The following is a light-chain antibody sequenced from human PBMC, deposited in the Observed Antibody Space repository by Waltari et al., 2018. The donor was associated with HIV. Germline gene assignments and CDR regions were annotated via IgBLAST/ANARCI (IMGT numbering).Light chain of an antibody. Sequence: DIKLFQPPPSLSASVGDRGTITCRASQSISSYLDWYQQKPGKAPKLLIYAASSLQSGVPSRFSGSGSGTDFTLTISSLQPEDSATYYCQQVNTTPYTFGQGTKLDIK. CDR2: AAS. J-gene: IGKJ2*01. CDR1: QSISSY. V-gene: IGKV1-39*01. CDR3: QQVNTTPYT.